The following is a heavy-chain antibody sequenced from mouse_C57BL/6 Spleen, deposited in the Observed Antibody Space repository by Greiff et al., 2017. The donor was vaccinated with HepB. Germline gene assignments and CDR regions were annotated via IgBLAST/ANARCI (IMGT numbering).Heavy chain of an antibody. CDR1: GYTFTSYW. CDR3: ARPLYSNFGAMDY. D-gene: IGHD2-5*01. V-gene: IGHV1-52*01. Sequence: VKLVESGAELVRPGSSVKLSCKASGYTFTSYWMHWVKQRPIQGLEWIGNIDPSDSETHYNQKFKDKATLTVDKSSSTAYMQLSSLTSEDSAVYYCARPLYSNFGAMDYWGQGTSVTVSS. CDR2: IDPSDSET. J-gene: IGHJ4*01.